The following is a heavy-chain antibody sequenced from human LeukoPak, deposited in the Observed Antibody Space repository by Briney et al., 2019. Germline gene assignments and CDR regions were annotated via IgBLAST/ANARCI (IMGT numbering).Heavy chain of an antibody. V-gene: IGHV4-59*01. J-gene: IGHJ4*02. CDR2: IFYTGNT. CDR1: GGSITEYY. D-gene: IGHD5-24*01. CDR3: ARVFRRDGYFDY. Sequence: SETLSLTCTVSGGSITEYYWSWIRQPPGKGLEWIGYIFYTGNTNYNPSLKSRVTVSVDASKNQFSLQLSSVTAADTAVYYCARVFRRDGYFDYWGQGTLVTVSS.